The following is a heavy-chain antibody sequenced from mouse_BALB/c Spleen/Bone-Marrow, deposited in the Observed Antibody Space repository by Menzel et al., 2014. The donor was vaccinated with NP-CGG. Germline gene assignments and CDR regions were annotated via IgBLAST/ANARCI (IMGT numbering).Heavy chain of an antibody. Sequence: VKLMESGAELVRPGTSVKVSCKASGYAFTNYLIEWVKQRPGQGLEWIGVINPGSGGTNYNEKFKAKATLTADKSSSTAYMQLSSLTSDDSAVYFCARCLTGTSAKDYWGQGPSVTVSS. CDR3: ARCLTGTSAKDY. J-gene: IGHJ4*01. D-gene: IGHD4-1*01. CDR2: INPGSGGT. CDR1: GYAFTNYL. V-gene: IGHV1-54*01.